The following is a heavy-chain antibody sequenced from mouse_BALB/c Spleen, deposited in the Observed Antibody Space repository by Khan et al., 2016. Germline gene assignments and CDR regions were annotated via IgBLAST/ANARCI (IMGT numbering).Heavy chain of an antibody. J-gene: IGHJ2*01. Sequence: EVQLQESGPELVKPGASVKISCKASGYTFTDYNMHWVKQSHGKSLEWIGYIYPYNGDSGCNQKFKSKATLTVDNSSSTAYMDLRSLTSEDSAIYYLSRSGGGLFDYWGQGTTLTVSS. D-gene: IGHD2-2*01. V-gene: IGHV1S29*02. CDR1: GYTFTDYN. CDR3: SRSGGGLFDY. CDR2: IYPYNGDS.